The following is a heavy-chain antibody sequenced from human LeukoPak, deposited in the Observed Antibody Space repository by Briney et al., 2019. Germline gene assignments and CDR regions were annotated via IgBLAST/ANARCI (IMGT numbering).Heavy chain of an antibody. Sequence: PGGSLRLSCLASGFTITTYAMGWVRQAPGKGLEWVSVISDRGDSTHYADSVKGRFTISRDNSKNTLYLQMNSLRAEDTAVYYCAKDKVKSVGATGYWGQGTLVTVSS. CDR1: GFTITTYA. CDR3: AKDKVKSVGATGY. J-gene: IGHJ4*02. V-gene: IGHV3-23*01. D-gene: IGHD1-26*01. CDR2: ISDRGDST.